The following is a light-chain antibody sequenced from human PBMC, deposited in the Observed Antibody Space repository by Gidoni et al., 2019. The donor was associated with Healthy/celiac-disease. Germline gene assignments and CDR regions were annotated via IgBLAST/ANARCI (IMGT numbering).Light chain of an antibody. CDR1: ALPKQY. Sequence: SYELTQPPSVSVSPGQTARITCSGDALPKQYAYWYQQKPGQAPVLVIYKDSERPSGIPERFSGPSSGTTVTLTISGVQAEDEADYYCQSADSSGTYVFGTGTMVTVL. V-gene: IGLV3-25*03. CDR3: QSADSSGTYV. J-gene: IGLJ1*01. CDR2: KDS.